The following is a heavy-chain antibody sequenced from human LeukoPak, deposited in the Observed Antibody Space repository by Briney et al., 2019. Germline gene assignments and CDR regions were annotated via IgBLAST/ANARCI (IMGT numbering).Heavy chain of an antibody. CDR3: AKNKRGSKDAFDI. Sequence: SETLSLTCTVSGGSISSYYWSWIWQPPGKGLEWIGYIYYSGSTNYNPSLKSRVTISVDTSKNQFSLKLSSVTAADTAVYYCAKNKRGSKDAFDIWGQGTMVTVSS. J-gene: IGHJ3*02. CDR1: GGSISSYY. D-gene: IGHD1/OR15-1a*01. CDR2: IYYSGST. V-gene: IGHV4-59*01.